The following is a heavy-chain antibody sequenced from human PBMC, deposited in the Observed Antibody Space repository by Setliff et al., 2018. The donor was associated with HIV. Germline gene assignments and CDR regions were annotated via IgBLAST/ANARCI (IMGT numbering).Heavy chain of an antibody. CDR3: AVMGHCGGNSCYRTEGFDY. J-gene: IGHJ4*02. CDR2: INPNSGGT. D-gene: IGHD2-2*01. CDR1: GYTFTDYY. Sequence: ASVKVSCKASGYTFTDYYINWVRQAPGQGLEWMGWINPNSGGTKYAQKFQGRVTMTRDTTITTVYVELTRLGSYDTAMFYCAVMGHCGGNSCYRTEGFDYWGQGTLVTVSS. V-gene: IGHV1-2*02.